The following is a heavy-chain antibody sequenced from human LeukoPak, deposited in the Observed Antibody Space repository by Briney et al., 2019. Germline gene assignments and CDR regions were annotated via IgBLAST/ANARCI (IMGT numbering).Heavy chain of an antibody. CDR1: GGSISSYY. V-gene: IGHV4-59*01. D-gene: IGHD3-9*01. CDR3: ARHYDILTGYYGFDP. Sequence: SETLSLTCTVSGGSISSYYWSWIRQPPGKGLEWIGYIYYSGSTNYNPSLKSRVTISVDTSKNQFSLKLSSVTAADTAVYYCARHYDILTGYYGFDPWGQGTLVTVSS. J-gene: IGHJ5*02. CDR2: IYYSGST.